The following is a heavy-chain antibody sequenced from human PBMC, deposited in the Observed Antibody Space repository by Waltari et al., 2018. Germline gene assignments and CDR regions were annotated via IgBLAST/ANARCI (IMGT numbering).Heavy chain of an antibody. V-gene: IGHV4-39*01. J-gene: IGHJ5*02. CDR1: GGSISSSSYY. D-gene: IGHD5-18*01. CDR3: ARGGRIQLWFHPSGVWFDP. Sequence: QLQLQESGPGLVKPSETLSLTCTVSGGSISSSSYYWGWIRQPPGKGLEWIGSIYYSGSTYYNPSLKSRVTISVDTSKNQFSLKLSSVTAADTAVYYCARGGRIQLWFHPSGVWFDPWGQGTLVTVSS. CDR2: IYYSGST.